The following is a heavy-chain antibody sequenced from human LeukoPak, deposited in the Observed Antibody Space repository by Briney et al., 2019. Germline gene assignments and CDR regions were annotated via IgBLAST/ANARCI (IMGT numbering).Heavy chain of an antibody. Sequence: ASVKVSCKASGGTFSSYAISWVRQAPGQGLEWMGWINPNSGGTNYAQKFQGRVTMTRDTSISTAYMELSRLRSDDTAVYYCAREGYYDSSGYSNWFDPWGQGTLVTVSS. CDR2: INPNSGGT. J-gene: IGHJ5*02. V-gene: IGHV1-2*02. CDR1: GGTFSSYA. CDR3: AREGYYDSSGYSNWFDP. D-gene: IGHD3-22*01.